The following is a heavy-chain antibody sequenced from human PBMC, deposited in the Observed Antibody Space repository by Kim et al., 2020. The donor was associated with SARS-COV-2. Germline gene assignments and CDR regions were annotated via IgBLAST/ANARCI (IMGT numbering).Heavy chain of an antibody. Sequence: SETLSLTCAVSGGAFSSYYWTWIRQPPGKGLEWIGEIDQSGNTNYNPSLKSRVTISVEKSTYQFSLKLNSATAADTAVYYCARRQGYYYYYYGSDVWGQGTTVTVSS. J-gene: IGHJ6*02. CDR2: IDQSGNT. CDR1: GGAFSSYY. CDR3: ARRQGYYYYYYGSDV. V-gene: IGHV4-34*01.